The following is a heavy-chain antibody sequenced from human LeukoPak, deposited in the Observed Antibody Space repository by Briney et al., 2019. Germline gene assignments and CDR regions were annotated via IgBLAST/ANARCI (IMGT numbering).Heavy chain of an antibody. CDR3: ARLSPVVPAATINWFDP. D-gene: IGHD2-2*01. Sequence: SETLSLTCAVYGGSFSVYYWSWIRQPPGKGLEWIGEINHSGSTNYYPSLKSRVTISVDTSKNQFSLKLSSVTAADTAVYYCARLSPVVPAATINWFDPWGQGTLVTVSS. CDR1: GGSFSVYY. CDR2: INHSGST. J-gene: IGHJ5*02. V-gene: IGHV4-34*01.